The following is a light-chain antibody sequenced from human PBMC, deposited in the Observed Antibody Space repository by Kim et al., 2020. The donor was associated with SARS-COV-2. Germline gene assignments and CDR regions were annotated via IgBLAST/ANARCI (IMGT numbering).Light chain of an antibody. V-gene: IGKV1-5*03. CDR1: QSIGNW. Sequence: ALSAAVRGRVSSPCRVNQSIGNWLAWYQQKPGKAPTLLVDRATSLESRVRSEFSGRGSGTEFTLTDSSLQPDDFSTYYCQSYNSYFGQGTKLDIK. CDR3: QSYNSY. J-gene: IGKJ1*01. CDR2: RAT.